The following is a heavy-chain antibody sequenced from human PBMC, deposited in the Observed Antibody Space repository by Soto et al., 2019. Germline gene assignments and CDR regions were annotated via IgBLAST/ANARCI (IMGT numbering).Heavy chain of an antibody. J-gene: IGHJ6*02. CDR3: ARSYVSVAGSSLYYYGMDV. CDR2: INPNSGGT. Sequence: QVQLVQSGAEVKKPGASVKVSCKASGYTFTGYYMHWVRQAPGQGLEWMGWINPNSGGTNYAQKFQGWVTMTRDTSISTAYMELSRLRSDDTAVYYCARSYVSVAGSSLYYYGMDVWGQGTTVTVSS. V-gene: IGHV1-2*04. D-gene: IGHD6-19*01. CDR1: GYTFTGYY.